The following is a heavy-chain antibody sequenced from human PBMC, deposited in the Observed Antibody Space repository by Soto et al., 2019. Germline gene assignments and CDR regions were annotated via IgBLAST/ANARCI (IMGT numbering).Heavy chain of an antibody. CDR3: ARDGGYHFWSGYYTSWFPP. D-gene: IGHD3-3*01. J-gene: IGHJ5*02. V-gene: IGHV1-69*06. Sequence: ASVNVSCKASGGTFSSYAISWVRQAPGQGLGWMGGIIPIFGTANYAQKFQGRVTITADKSTSTAYMELSSLRSEDTAVYYCARDGGYHFWSGYYTSWFPPWRKETLATVYS. CDR1: GGTFSSYA. CDR2: IIPIFGTA.